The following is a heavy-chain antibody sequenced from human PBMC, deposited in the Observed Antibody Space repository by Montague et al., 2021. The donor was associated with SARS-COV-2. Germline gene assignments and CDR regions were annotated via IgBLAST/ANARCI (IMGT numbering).Heavy chain of an antibody. Sequence: SETLSLTCTVSGASIRSSDHDWVWIRQPPGKGLEWIVSIYYTGSRCYTPSLTSRLTMSVDTSRYQFSLELTSVTAADTAIYYCASAGGFDNSGSVGRLRTYYFDYCGQGLLVAVSS. D-gene: IGHD3-22*01. CDR2: IYYTGSR. CDR1: GASIRSSDHD. CDR3: ASAGGFDNSGSVGRLRTYYFDY. V-gene: IGHV4-39*07. J-gene: IGHJ4*02.